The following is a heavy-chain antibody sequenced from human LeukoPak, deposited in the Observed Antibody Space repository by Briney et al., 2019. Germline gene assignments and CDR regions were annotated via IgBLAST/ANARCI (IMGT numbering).Heavy chain of an antibody. Sequence: PSETLSLTCTVSGGSISSGRYWWSWIQQPAGKGLEWIGRMYTSGSTNYNPSLKSRVTISVDTSKNQFSLKLSSVTAADTAVYYCARDMPHYYDSSEDYFYYYYMDVWGKGTTVTVSS. D-gene: IGHD3-22*01. CDR2: MYTSGST. CDR3: ARDMPHYYDSSEDYFYYYYMDV. J-gene: IGHJ6*03. V-gene: IGHV4-61*02. CDR1: GGSISSGRYW.